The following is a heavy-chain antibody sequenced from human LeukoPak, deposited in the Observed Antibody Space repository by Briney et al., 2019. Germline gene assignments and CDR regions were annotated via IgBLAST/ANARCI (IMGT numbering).Heavy chain of an antibody. Sequence: KSSETLSLTCTVSGVSISSYYWSWIRQPAGKGLEWIGRIYTSGSTNYNPSLKSRVTMSVDTTKNQFSLKLSSATAADTAVYYCARVNPYGDYGYWGQGTLVTVSS. CDR2: IYTSGST. V-gene: IGHV4-4*07. CDR1: GVSISSYY. D-gene: IGHD4-17*01. CDR3: ARVNPYGDYGY. J-gene: IGHJ4*02.